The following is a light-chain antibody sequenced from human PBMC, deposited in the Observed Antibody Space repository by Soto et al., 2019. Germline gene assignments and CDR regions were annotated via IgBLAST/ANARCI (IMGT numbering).Light chain of an antibody. Sequence: AIQMTQSPSSLSASVGDRVTITCRASQGIRDDVGWYQQRPGEAPRLLIYGTSNLQSGVPSRFSGSGSDTDFTLTISSLQPEDFATYYCLQDYDYPRTFGQGTKVEIK. J-gene: IGKJ1*01. CDR2: GTS. CDR3: LQDYDYPRT. CDR1: QGIRDD. V-gene: IGKV1-6*01.